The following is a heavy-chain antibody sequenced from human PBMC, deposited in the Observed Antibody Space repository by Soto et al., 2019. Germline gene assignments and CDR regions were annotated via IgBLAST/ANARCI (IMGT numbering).Heavy chain of an antibody. CDR1: GYTFTSYG. CDR3: ARPSVNCSSTSCYARAAFDI. J-gene: IGHJ3*02. CDR2: ISAYNGNT. D-gene: IGHD2-2*01. Sequence: ASVKVSCKASGYTFTSYGISWVRQAPGQGLEWMGRISAYNGNTNYAQKLQGRVTMTPDTSTSTAYMELRSLRSDDTAVYYCARPSVNCSSTSCYARAAFDIWGQGTMVTVSS. V-gene: IGHV1-18*01.